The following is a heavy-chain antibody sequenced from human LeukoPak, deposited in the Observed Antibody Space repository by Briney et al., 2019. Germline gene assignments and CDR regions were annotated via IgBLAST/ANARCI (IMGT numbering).Heavy chain of an antibody. CDR3: ARGQQLVFMAKVQLERSSYFDY. D-gene: IGHD1-1*01. V-gene: IGHV1-8*01. J-gene: IGHJ4*02. CDR1: GYTFTSYE. CDR2: MNPNSGNT. Sequence: ASVKVSCKASGYTFTSYEINWVRQANGQGLEWMGWMNPNSGNTGYAQKFQGRVTMTRNTSIRTAYMELSSLRSEDTAVYYCARGQQLVFMAKVQLERSSYFDYWGQGTLVTVSS.